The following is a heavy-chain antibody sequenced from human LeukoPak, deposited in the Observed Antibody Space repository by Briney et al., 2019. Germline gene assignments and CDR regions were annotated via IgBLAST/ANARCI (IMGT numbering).Heavy chain of an antibody. CDR2: IYYSGST. Sequence: SETLSLTCTVSGGSVSSGSYYWSWIRQPPGKGLEWIGYIYYSGSTNYNSSLKSRVTISVDTSKNQFSLKLSSVTAADTAVYYCARDFSSSWYAFDYWGQGFLVTVSS. V-gene: IGHV4-61*01. CDR1: GGSVSSGSYY. CDR3: ARDFSSSWYAFDY. J-gene: IGHJ4*02. D-gene: IGHD6-13*01.